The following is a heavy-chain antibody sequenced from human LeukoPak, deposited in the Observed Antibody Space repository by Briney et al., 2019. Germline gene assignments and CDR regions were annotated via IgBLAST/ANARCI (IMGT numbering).Heavy chain of an antibody. CDR3: ARVNVVAGTDY. Sequence: SETLSLTCTVSGGSISSYYWSWIRQPPGKGLEWIGYIYYSGSTNYNPSLKSRVTISVDTSKNQFSLKLSSVIAADTAVYYCARVNVVAGTDYWGQGTLVTVSS. CDR1: GGSISSYY. J-gene: IGHJ4*02. CDR2: IYYSGST. V-gene: IGHV4-59*01. D-gene: IGHD6-19*01.